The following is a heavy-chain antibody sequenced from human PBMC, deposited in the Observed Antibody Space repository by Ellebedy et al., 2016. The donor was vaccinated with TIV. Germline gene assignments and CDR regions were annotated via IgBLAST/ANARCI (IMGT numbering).Heavy chain of an antibody. CDR2: FSDNT. J-gene: IGHJ4*02. Sequence: PGGSLRLSCAASGFTFSSSPMRWVRQDPGQGLEWVSHFSDNTYYSDSVKGRFTISRDISRNTLYLQMSGLRAEDTAIYYWAKGRSVTYIHNAFDSWGQGTLVTVSS. CDR1: GFTFSSSP. D-gene: IGHD2-21*02. V-gene: IGHV3-23*01. CDR3: AKGRSVTYIHNAFDS.